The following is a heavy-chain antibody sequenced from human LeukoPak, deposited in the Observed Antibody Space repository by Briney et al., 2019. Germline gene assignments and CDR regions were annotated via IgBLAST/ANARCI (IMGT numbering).Heavy chain of an antibody. J-gene: IGHJ4*02. CDR1: GGSFSGYY. D-gene: IGHD6-19*01. CDR3: ARDLLPHSSGWYLPLFDY. Sequence: LSLTCAVYGGSFSGYYWSWIRQPPGKGLEWVAVISYDGSNKYYADSVKGRFTISRDNAKNSLYLQMNSLRAEDTAVYYCARDLLPHSSGWYLPLFDYWGQGTLVTVSS. CDR2: ISYDGSNK. V-gene: IGHV3-30*03.